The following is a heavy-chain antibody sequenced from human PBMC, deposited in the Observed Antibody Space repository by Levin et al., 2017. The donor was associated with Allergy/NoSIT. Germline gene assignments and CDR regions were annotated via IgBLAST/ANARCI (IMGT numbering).Heavy chain of an antibody. CDR2: IWYDGSNK. D-gene: IGHD3-10*01. CDR1: GFTFSSYG. Sequence: GGSLRLSCAASGFTFSSYGLHWVRQAPGKGLEWVAVIWYDGSNKYYADSVKGRFTISRDNSKNTLYLQMNSLRAEDTAVYYCARDDDDGALDYWGQGTLVTVSS. CDR3: ARDDDDGALDY. V-gene: IGHV3-33*01. J-gene: IGHJ4*02.